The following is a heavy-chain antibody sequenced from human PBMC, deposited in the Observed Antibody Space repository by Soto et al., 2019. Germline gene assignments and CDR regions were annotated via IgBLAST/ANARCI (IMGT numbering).Heavy chain of an antibody. J-gene: IGHJ4*02. Sequence: AVGSLRLSCAASGFTFSSYSMNWVRQAPGKGLEWVSSISSSSSYIYYADSVKGRFTISRDNAKNSLYLQMNSLRAEDTAVYYCARDSPPITMVRGVIISAVDYWGQGTLVTVSS. V-gene: IGHV3-21*01. CDR1: GFTFSSYS. CDR3: ARDSPPITMVRGVIISAVDY. D-gene: IGHD3-10*01. CDR2: ISSSSSYI.